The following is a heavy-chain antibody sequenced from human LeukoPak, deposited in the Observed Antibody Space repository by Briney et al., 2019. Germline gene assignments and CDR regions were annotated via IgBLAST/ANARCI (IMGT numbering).Heavy chain of an antibody. V-gene: IGHV3-15*01. D-gene: IGHD6-13*01. Sequence: GGSLRLSCAASGFTFSNAWMSWVRQAPGKGLEWVGRIKSKTDGGTTDYAAPVKGRFTISRDDSKNTLYLQMNSLKTGDTAVYYCTTRHSVYSSSWYFDYWGQGTLVTVSS. CDR2: IKSKTDGGTT. CDR3: TTRHSVYSSSWYFDY. J-gene: IGHJ4*02. CDR1: GFTFSNAW.